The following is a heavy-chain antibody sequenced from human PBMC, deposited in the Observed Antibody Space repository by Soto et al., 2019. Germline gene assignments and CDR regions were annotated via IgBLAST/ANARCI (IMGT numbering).Heavy chain of an antibody. V-gene: IGHV3-48*02. CDR2: IRGSSSTI. CDR3: AKTSLRVYYHSMNV. Sequence: GGFLRLSCAASGFTLSRCSMNWVRQAPGKGLEWVSHIRGSSSTIYYTDSVKGRFTVSRDNAKNSLYLQMNSLRDEDTAVYFCAKTSLRVYYHSMNVWGQGTTVTV. CDR1: GFTLSRCS. J-gene: IGHJ6*02.